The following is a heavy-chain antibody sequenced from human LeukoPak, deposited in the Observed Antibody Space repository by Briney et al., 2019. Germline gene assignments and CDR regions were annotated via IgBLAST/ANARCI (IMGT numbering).Heavy chain of an antibody. V-gene: IGHV3-30*02. D-gene: IGHD3-9*01. CDR3: AKDLGTEYNIFDY. CDR1: GFTFSSYG. Sequence: HPGGSLRLSCAASGFTFSSYGMHWVRQAPGKGLEWVAFIRYDGSNKYYADSVKGRFTISRDNSKNTLYLQMNSLRAEDTAVYYCAKDLGTEYNIFDYWGQGTLVTVSS. CDR2: IRYDGSNK. J-gene: IGHJ4*02.